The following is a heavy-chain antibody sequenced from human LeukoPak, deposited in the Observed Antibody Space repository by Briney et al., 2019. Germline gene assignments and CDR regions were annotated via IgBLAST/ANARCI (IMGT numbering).Heavy chain of an antibody. CDR3: AKDRWLQGYFDY. CDR2: ISYDGSNK. D-gene: IGHD5-24*01. V-gene: IGHV3-30*04. CDR1: GFTFSSYA. Sequence: GGSLRLSCAASGFTFSSYAMHWVRQAPGKGLEWVAVISYDGSNKYYADSVKGRFTISRDNSKNTLYLQTNSLRAEDTAVYYCAKDRWLQGYFDYWGQGTLVTVSS. J-gene: IGHJ4*02.